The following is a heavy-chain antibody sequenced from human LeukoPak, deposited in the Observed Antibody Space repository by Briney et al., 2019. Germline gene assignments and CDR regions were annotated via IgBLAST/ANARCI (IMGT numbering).Heavy chain of an antibody. V-gene: IGHV3-30-3*01. CDR3: AYGSGSYYNFDY. D-gene: IGHD3-10*01. CDR2: ISYDGSNK. Sequence: GRSLRLSCAASGFTFSSYAMHWVRQAPGKGLEWVAVISYDGSNKYYADSVKGRFTISRDNSKNTLYLQMNSLRAEDTAVYYCAYGSGSYYNFDYWGQGTLVTVSS. CDR1: GFTFSSYA. J-gene: IGHJ4*02.